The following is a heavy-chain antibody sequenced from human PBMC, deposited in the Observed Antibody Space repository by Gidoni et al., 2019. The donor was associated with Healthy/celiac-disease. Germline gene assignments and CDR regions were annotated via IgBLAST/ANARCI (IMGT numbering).Heavy chain of an antibody. CDR1: GFTFSSYS. D-gene: IGHD3-10*01. Sequence: EVQLVESGGGLVKPGGSLRLSCAASGFTFSSYSMNWLRQAPGKGLEWVSSIISRSSYIYYADSVKGRFTISRDNAKNSLYLQMNSLRAEDTAVYYCASMGHGSGSYLDYWGQGTLVTVSS. CDR3: ASMGHGSGSYLDY. CDR2: IISRSSYI. J-gene: IGHJ4*02. V-gene: IGHV3-21*01.